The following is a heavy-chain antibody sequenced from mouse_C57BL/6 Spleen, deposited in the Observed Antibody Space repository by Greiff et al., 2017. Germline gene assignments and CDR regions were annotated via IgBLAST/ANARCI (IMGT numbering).Heavy chain of an antibody. D-gene: IGHD2-4*01. CDR2: ISYDGSN. CDR3: AREDYDYDEGYYYAMDY. V-gene: IGHV3-6*01. J-gene: IGHJ4*01. Sequence: ESGPGLVKPSQSLSLTCSVTGYSITSGYYWNWIRQFPGNKLEWMGYISYDGSNNYNPSLKNRISITRDTSKNQFFLKLNSVTTEDTATYYCAREDYDYDEGYYYAMDYWGQGTSVTVSS. CDR1: GYSITSGYY.